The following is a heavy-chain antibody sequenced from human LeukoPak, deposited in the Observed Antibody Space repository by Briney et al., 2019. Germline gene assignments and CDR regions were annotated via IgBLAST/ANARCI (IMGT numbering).Heavy chain of an antibody. CDR2: IWYDGSNK. D-gene: IGHD6-6*01. CDR1: GFTFSSYG. CDR3: ARGEYSSSLADY. V-gene: IGHV3-33*01. J-gene: IGHJ4*02. Sequence: GRSLRLSCAASGFTFSSYGMHWVRQAPGKGLEWVAVIWYDGSNKYYADSVKGRFTISRDNSKNTLYLQMNSLRAEDTAVYYCARGEYSSSLADYWGQGTLVTVSS.